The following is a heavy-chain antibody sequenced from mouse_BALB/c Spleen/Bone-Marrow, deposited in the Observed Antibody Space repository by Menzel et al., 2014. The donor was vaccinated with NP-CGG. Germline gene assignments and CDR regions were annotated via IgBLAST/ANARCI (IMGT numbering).Heavy chain of an antibody. CDR3: ASWGFAY. CDR2: ISNSGST. Sequence: EVKLVESGPSLVKPSQTLSLTCSVTGDAITSGYWNWIRQVPGNKLEYMGYISNSGSTYYNPSLKSLISITRDTSKNQYYLQLNSVTTEDTATYYCASWGFAYWGQGTLVTVSA. CDR1: GDAITSGY. J-gene: IGHJ3*01. V-gene: IGHV3-8*02. D-gene: IGHD4-1*01.